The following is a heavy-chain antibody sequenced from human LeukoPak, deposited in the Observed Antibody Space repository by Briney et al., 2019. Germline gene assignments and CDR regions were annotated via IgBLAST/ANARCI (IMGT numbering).Heavy chain of an antibody. Sequence: GGSLRLSCAASGFTVSSNYMNWVRQAPGTGLEWVSVIYSDGSTFYADSVKGRFTISRDNSKNTLYLQMNSLRAEDTAVYYCAREVDYYYTSGYYYDYWGQGTLVTVSS. CDR2: IYSDGST. D-gene: IGHD3-22*01. CDR3: AREVDYYYTSGYYYDY. V-gene: IGHV3-53*01. J-gene: IGHJ4*02. CDR1: GFTVSSNY.